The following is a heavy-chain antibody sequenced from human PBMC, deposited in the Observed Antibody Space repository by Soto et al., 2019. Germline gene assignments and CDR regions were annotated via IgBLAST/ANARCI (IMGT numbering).Heavy chain of an antibody. D-gene: IGHD6-6*01. CDR2: ISYDGSNK. V-gene: IGHV3-30-3*01. CDR1: GFTFSSYA. CDR3: ARDLVTAARILYYYYYYGMDV. Sequence: GGSLRLSCAASGFTFSSYAMHWVRQAPGKGLEWVAVISYDGSNKYYADSVKGRFTISRDNSKNTLYLQMNSLRAEDTAVYYCARDLVTAARILYYYYYYGMDVWGQGTTVTVSS. J-gene: IGHJ6*02.